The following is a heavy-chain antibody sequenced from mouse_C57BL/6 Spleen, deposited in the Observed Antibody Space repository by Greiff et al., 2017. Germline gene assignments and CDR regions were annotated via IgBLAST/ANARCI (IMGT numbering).Heavy chain of an antibody. J-gene: IGHJ1*03. D-gene: IGHD1-1*01. V-gene: IGHV1-47*01. CDR2: FHPYNDDT. CDR3: ARAYGSSSYWYFDV. Sequence: QVQLKESGAELVKPGASVKMSCKASGYTFTTYPIEWMKQNHGKSLEWIGNFHPYNDDTKYNEKFKGKATLTVEKSSSTVYLELSRLPSDASSVYYFARAYGSSSYWYFDVWGTGTTVTVSS. CDR1: GYTFTTYP.